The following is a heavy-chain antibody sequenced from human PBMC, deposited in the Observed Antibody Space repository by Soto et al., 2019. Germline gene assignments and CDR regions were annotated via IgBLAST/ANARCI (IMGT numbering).Heavy chain of an antibody. CDR1: GYSFTSYW. CDR2: IYPGDSDT. D-gene: IGHD6-19*01. V-gene: IGHV5-51*03. Sequence: EVQLVQSGAEVKKPGESLKISCKGSGYSFTSYWIGWVRQMPGKGLEWMGIIYPGDSDTRYSPSFQGQVTISADKSISPAYLQWSSRKAEDTAMYYCARPQRPYSSGWYDWYFDLWGRGALVTVSS. J-gene: IGHJ2*01. CDR3: ARPQRPYSSGWYDWYFDL.